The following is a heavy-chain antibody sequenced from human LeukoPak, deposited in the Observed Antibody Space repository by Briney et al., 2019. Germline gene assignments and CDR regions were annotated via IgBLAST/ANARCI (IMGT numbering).Heavy chain of an antibody. CDR3: ARVRRYTSRPDAFDI. J-gene: IGHJ3*02. V-gene: IGHV4-59*01. D-gene: IGHD6-13*01. CDR1: GGSIGSCY. CDR2: IDYSGST. Sequence: SETLSLTCTVSGGSIGSCYWSWIRQPPGKGLEWIGYIDYSGSTNYNPSLKSRVTVSVDTSKNQFSLKLSSVTAADTAVYYCARVRRYTSRPDAFDIWGQGTMVTVSS.